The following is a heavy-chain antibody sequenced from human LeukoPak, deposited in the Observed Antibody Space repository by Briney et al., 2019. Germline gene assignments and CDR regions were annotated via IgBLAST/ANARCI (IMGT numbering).Heavy chain of an antibody. CDR2: INPNSGDP. V-gene: IGHV1-2*02. CDR1: GHAFTAYY. J-gene: IGHJ6*03. Sequence: ASVKVSCKASGHAFTAYYLHWVRQATGQGLEWMGWINPNSGDPDYAQNFQGRVTMTRDTSGSTVYMELNRLRSDDTAVYYCARDHRMVRGVFYYYYYMDVWGKGTTVTISS. D-gene: IGHD3-10*01. CDR3: ARDHRMVRGVFYYYYYMDV.